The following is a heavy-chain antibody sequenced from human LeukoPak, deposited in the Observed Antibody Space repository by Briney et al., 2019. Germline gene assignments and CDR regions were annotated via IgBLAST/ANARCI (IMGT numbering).Heavy chain of an antibody. D-gene: IGHD6-13*01. CDR3: ARTSGRYIAAAGTGTFDP. CDR2: INTNTGNP. J-gene: IGHJ5*02. V-gene: IGHV7-4-1*02. CDR1: GYTFTSYA. Sequence: ASVKVSCKASGYTFTSYAMNWVRQAPGQGLEWMGWINTNTGNPTYTQGFTGRFVFSLDTSVSTAYLQISSLKAEDTAVYYCARTSGRYIAAAGTGTFDPWGQGTLVTVSS.